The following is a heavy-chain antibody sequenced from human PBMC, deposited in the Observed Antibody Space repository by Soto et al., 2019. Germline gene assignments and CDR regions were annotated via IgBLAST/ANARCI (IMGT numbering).Heavy chain of an antibody. CDR3: AREKYSYGIDY. D-gene: IGHD5-18*01. CDR1: GGSISSGGYY. CDR2: IYYSGST. Sequence: QVQLQESGPGLVKPSQTLSLTCTVSGGSISSGGYYWSWIRQHPGKGLEWIGYIYYSGSTYYNPSLKSXXTXSXXTSKNQCSLKLSSVTAADTAVYYCAREKYSYGIDYWGQGTLVTVSS. V-gene: IGHV4-31*03. J-gene: IGHJ4*02.